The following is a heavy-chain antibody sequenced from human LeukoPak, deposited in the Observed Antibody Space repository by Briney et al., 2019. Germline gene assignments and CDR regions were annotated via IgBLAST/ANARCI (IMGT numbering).Heavy chain of an antibody. Sequence: GGSLRLSCAASGFTFSSYAMHWVRQAPGKGLEWVAVISYDGSNKYYADSVKGRFTISRDYSKNTLYLQMNSLRAEDTAVYYCAKYGIVVAGKGLPDWWGQGTLVTVSS. CDR2: ISYDGSNK. CDR1: GFTFSSYA. V-gene: IGHV3-30-3*02. D-gene: IGHD6-19*01. J-gene: IGHJ4*02. CDR3: AKYGIVVAGKGLPDW.